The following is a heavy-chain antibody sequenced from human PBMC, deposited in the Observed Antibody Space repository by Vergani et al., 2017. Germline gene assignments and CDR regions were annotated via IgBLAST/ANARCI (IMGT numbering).Heavy chain of an antibody. Sequence: QVQLQESGPGLVKPSQTLSLTCTVSGGSISSGDYYWSWIRQPPGKGMEWIGYIYYSGSTYYNPSLKRRVTISVDTSKNQFSLKLSSVTAADTAVYYCARGPLGGFGELLHFDYWGQGTLVTVSS. J-gene: IGHJ4*02. V-gene: IGHV4-30-4*08. CDR1: GGSISSGDYY. D-gene: IGHD3-10*01. CDR3: ARGPLGGFGELLHFDY. CDR2: IYYSGST.